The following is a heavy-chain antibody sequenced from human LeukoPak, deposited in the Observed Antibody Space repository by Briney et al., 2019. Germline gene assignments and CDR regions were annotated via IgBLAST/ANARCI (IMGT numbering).Heavy chain of an antibody. V-gene: IGHV3-21*01. CDR1: GFTFSSYS. CDR3: ARVSRGRFNWNGAFDY. CDR2: ISSSSSYI. D-gene: IGHD1-20*01. Sequence: PGGSLRLSCAASGFTFSSYSMNWVRQAPGKGLEWVSSISSSSSYIYYADSVKGRFTISRDNAKNSLYLQMNSLRAEDTAVYYCARVSRGRFNWNGAFDYWGQGTLVTVSS. J-gene: IGHJ4*02.